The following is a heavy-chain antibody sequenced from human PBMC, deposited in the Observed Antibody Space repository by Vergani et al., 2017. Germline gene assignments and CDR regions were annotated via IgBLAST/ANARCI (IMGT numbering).Heavy chain of an antibody. CDR2: IIPILGIA. V-gene: IGHV1-69*02. Sequence: QVQLVQSGAEVKKPGSSVKVSCKASGGTFSSYTISWVRQAPGQGLEWMGRIIPILGIANYAQKFQGRVTITADKSTSTSYMEISSLRSEDTAVYYCAVLAAPPDYYYYGMDVWGQGTTVTVSS. CDR3: AVLAAPPDYYYYGMDV. J-gene: IGHJ6*02. D-gene: IGHD6-6*01. CDR1: GGTFSSYT.